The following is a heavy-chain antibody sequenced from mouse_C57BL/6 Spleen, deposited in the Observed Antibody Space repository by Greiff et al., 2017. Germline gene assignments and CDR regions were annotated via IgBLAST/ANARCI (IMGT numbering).Heavy chain of an antibody. Sequence: VQLQQSGPELVKPGASVKIPCKASGYTFTDYNMDWVKQSHGKSLEWIGDINPNNGGTIYNQKFKGKATLTVDKSSSTAYMELRSRTSEDTAVYYCARREEDGYDGPYWYFDVWGTGTTVTVSS. CDR3: ARREEDGYDGPYWYFDV. CDR2: INPNNGGT. D-gene: IGHD2-2*01. J-gene: IGHJ1*03. V-gene: IGHV1-18*01. CDR1: GYTFTDYN.